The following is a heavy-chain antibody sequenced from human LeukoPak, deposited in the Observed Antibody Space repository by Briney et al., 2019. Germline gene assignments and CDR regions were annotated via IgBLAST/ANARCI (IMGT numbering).Heavy chain of an antibody. V-gene: IGHV1-18*01. CDR2: ISAYNGNT. CDR1: GYTFISYG. J-gene: IGHJ3*02. D-gene: IGHD3-22*01. CDR3: VRDHHDYYDSSGYPDAFDI. Sequence: GASVKVSCKASGYTFISYGISWVRQAPGQGLEWMGWISAYNGNTNYAQKLQGRVTMTTDTSTSTAYMELRSLRSDDTAVYYCVRDHHDYYDSSGYPDAFDIWGQGTMVTVSS.